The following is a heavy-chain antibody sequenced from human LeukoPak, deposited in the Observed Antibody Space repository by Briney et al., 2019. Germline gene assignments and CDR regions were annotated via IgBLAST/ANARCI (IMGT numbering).Heavy chain of an antibody. J-gene: IGHJ5*02. Sequence: SETLSLTCTVSGGSITGYYWSWIRQPPGKGLEYIGYIYYTGSTNYNPSLKSRVTISVDTSKNQFSLKVSSVSAADTAVYYRARVDYGDYEKLGWLDPWGQGTLVTVSS. D-gene: IGHD4-17*01. CDR3: ARVDYGDYEKLGWLDP. CDR1: GGSITGYY. V-gene: IGHV4-59*08. CDR2: IYYTGST.